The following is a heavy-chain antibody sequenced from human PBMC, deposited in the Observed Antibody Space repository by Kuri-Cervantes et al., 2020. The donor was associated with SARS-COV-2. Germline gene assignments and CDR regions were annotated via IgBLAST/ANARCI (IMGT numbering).Heavy chain of an antibody. V-gene: IGHV3-48*02. CDR2: ISSSSSTI. CDR1: GFTFSSYE. D-gene: IGHD3-3*01. CDR3: ARVGDYDFWSGYPTYYYYGMDV. Sequence: GGSLRLSCAASGFTFSSYEMNWVRQAPGKGLEWVSYISSSSSTIYYADSVKGRFTISRDNAKNSLYLQMNSLRDEDTAVYYCARVGDYDFWSGYPTYYYYGMDVWGQGTTVTVSS. J-gene: IGHJ6*02.